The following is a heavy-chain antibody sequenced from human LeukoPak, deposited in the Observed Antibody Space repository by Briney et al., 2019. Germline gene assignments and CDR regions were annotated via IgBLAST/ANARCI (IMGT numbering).Heavy chain of an antibody. D-gene: IGHD3-10*01. V-gene: IGHV3-48*04. Sequence: PGGSLRLSCAASGFTFSSYSMNWVRQAPGKGLEWVSYISSSSSTIYYADYVKGRFTISRDNAKNSLYLQMNSLRAEDTAVYYCARDQPTRARTGGLFDYWGQGTLVTVSS. J-gene: IGHJ4*02. CDR3: ARDQPTRARTGGLFDY. CDR1: GFTFSSYS. CDR2: ISSSSSTI.